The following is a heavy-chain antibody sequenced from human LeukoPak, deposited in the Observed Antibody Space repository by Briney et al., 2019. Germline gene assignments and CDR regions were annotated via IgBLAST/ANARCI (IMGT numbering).Heavy chain of an antibody. D-gene: IGHD2-2*01. CDR1: GYTFTSYA. CDR3: ARAPLVVPAARNWFDP. CDR2: INTNTGNP. Sequence: ASVKVSCKASGYTFTSYAMNWVRQAPGQGLEWMGWINTNTGNPTYAQGFTGRFVFSLDTSVSTAYLQISSLKAEDTAVYYCARAPLVVPAARNWFDPWGQGTLVTVSS. J-gene: IGHJ5*02. V-gene: IGHV7-4-1*02.